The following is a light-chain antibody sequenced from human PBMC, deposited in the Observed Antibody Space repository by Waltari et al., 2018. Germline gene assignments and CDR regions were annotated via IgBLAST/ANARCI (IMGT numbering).Light chain of an antibody. CDR2: GAS. J-gene: IGKJ4*01. CDR3: QQSSNWPLT. V-gene: IGKV3D-15*01. CDR1: QSVSSS. Sequence: EIVMTQSPATLSLSPGERATISCRASQSVSSSLAWYQQKPGQAPRLLIYGASNRATGIPDRFSGSGSGTEFTLTISSLETEDVAVYYCQQSSNWPLTFGGGTKVEIK.